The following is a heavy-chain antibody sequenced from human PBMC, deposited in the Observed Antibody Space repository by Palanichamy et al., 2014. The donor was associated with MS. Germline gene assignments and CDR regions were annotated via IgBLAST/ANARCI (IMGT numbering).Heavy chain of an antibody. Sequence: EVQVVESGGGLIQPGGSLRLSCAASGFTVSSIYMSWVRQAPGKGLEWVSIIYSGGSTKYADSVKGRFTISRDNSKNTLYLQMNYLRAEDTAVYYCARGLNYYDSSGYYWIWGQGTLVTVSS. CDR2: IYSGGST. CDR3: ARGLNYYDSSGYYWI. CDR1: GFTVSSIY. D-gene: IGHD3-22*01. J-gene: IGHJ4*02. V-gene: IGHV3-53*01.